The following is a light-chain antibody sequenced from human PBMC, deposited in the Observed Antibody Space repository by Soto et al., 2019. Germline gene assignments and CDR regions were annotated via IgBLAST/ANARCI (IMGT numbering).Light chain of an antibody. J-gene: IGKJ4*01. CDR3: MQALQPPLS. CDR2: SGS. V-gene: IGKV2-28*01. Sequence: DIVMTQSPVSLAVTPGEPASISCRSSQSLLDRSGYNCLDWYLQKPGQSPQLLIYSGSNRAPGVTDRFSGSGSGRDFTLKISRVEAEDVGLYFCMQALQPPLSFGGGTRVELK. CDR1: QSLLDRSGYNC.